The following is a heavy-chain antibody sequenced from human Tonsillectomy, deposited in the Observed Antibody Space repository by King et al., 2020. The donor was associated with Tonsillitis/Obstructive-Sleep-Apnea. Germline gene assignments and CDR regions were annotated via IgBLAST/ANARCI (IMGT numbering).Heavy chain of an antibody. CDR3: ETDWGSYRQGGY. Sequence: VQLVESGGGLIQPGGSLRLSCVASGFTFSSYAMSLVRQAPGKGLEWVSTIGDTGIRTYYADSVKGRFPISRDSSKNTLYLQMDSLRVEDTAVYYCETDWGSYRQGGYWGQGTLVTVSS. D-gene: IGHD3-16*02. CDR1: GFTFSSYA. V-gene: IGHV3-23*04. CDR2: IGDTGIRT. J-gene: IGHJ4*02.